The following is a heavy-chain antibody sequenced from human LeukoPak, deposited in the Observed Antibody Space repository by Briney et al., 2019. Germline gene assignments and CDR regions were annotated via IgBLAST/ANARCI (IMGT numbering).Heavy chain of an antibody. V-gene: IGHV3-30*01. Sequence: GGSLRLSCAASGFTFSSYAIHWVRQAPGKGLEWVAVISYDGSNKYYADSVKGRFTISRDNSKNTLYLQMNSLRAEDTAVYYCARGGFVVVPAASYFDYWGQGTLVTVSS. CDR1: GFTFSSYA. D-gene: IGHD2-2*01. CDR3: ARGGFVVVPAASYFDY. CDR2: ISYDGSNK. J-gene: IGHJ4*02.